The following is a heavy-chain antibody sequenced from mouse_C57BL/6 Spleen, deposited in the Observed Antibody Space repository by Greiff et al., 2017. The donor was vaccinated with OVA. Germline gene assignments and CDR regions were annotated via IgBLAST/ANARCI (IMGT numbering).Heavy chain of an antibody. D-gene: IGHD2-2*01. CDR3: AGAGYGYDPAWFAY. Sequence: VQLQQSGPELVKPGASVKMSCKASGYTFTDYNMHWVKQSHGKSLEWIGYINPNNGGTSYNQKFNGKATLTVNKSSSTAYMELRSLTSEDCAVYYCAGAGYGYDPAWFAYWGQGTLVTVSA. CDR2: INPNNGGT. V-gene: IGHV1-22*01. CDR1: GYTFTDYN. J-gene: IGHJ3*01.